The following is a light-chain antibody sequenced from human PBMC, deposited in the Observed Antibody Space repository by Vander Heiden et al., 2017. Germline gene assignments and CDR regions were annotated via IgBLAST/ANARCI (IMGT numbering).Light chain of an antibody. V-gene: IGKV3-15*01. J-gene: IGKJ2*01. Sequence: EIVMTQSPATLSVSPGERATLSCRASQSVSSNLAWYQQKPGQAPRLLIYGASTRATGIPARFSGSGSGTEFTLTISSRQSEDFAVYYCQQHNNWPLYTFGQGTKLEIK. CDR1: QSVSSN. CDR2: GAS. CDR3: QQHNNWPLYT.